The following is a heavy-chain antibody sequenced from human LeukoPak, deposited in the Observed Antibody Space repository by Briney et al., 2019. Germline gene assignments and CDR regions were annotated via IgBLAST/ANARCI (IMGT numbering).Heavy chain of an antibody. V-gene: IGHV3-53*01. CDR2: IYSGGST. J-gene: IGHJ6*02. CDR3: ARDYPEMATKYGMDV. D-gene: IGHD5-24*01. CDR1: GFTFSSYV. Sequence: GGSLRLSCAASGFTFSSYVMSWVRQAPGKGLEWVSVIYSGGSTYYADSVKGRFTISRDNSKNTLYLQMNSLRAEDTAVYYCARDYPEMATKYGMDVWGQGTTVTVSS.